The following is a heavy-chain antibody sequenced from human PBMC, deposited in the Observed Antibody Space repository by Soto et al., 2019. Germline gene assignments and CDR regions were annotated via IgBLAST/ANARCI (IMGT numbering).Heavy chain of an antibody. CDR1: GDSMTSFY. D-gene: IGHD4-17*01. CDR3: ARAGQTVRSFDY. J-gene: IGHJ4*02. V-gene: IGHV4-59*01. Sequence: QVQLHESGPGLLKPSETLSLICTVSGDSMTSFYWTWIRQPPGKDLEWIGQIYYSGSTTYNPSLKSRVTISTDASKNAFPLRLTSLSAADTAVYYCARAGQTVRSFDYWGQGALVSVSS. CDR2: IYYSGST.